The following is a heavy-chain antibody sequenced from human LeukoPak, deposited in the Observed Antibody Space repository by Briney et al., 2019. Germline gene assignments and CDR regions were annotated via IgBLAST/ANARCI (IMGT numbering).Heavy chain of an antibody. CDR2: ISYDGSNK. D-gene: IGHD5-12*01. CDR1: GFTFSSYG. V-gene: IGHV3-30*18. CDR3: AKDSRLVATTIDY. J-gene: IGHJ4*02. Sequence: TGGSLRLSCAASGFTFSSYGMHWVRQAPGKGLEWVAVISYDGSNKYYADSVKGRFTISRDNSKNTLHLQMNSLRAEDTAVYYCAKDSRLVATTIDYWGQGTLVTVSS.